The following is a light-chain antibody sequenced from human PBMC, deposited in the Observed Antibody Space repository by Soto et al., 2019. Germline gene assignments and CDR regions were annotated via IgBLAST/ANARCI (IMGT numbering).Light chain of an antibody. J-gene: IGKJ5*01. CDR2: GAS. CDR1: QSVSDN. Sequence: EIVMTQSPATLSVSPGERATLSCRASQSVSDNLAWYQQKPGQAPRLFIYGASARATGIPARFSGSGSGTEFTLTISSLQSEDFAVYYCKQYNNWPITFGQGTRLEIK. CDR3: KQYNNWPIT. V-gene: IGKV3-15*01.